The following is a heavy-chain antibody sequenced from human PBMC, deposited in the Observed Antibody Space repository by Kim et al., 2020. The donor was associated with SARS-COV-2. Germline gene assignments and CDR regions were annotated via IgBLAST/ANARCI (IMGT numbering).Heavy chain of an antibody. D-gene: IGHD3-10*01. CDR3: ATLVRETKFCWYFDL. Sequence: ADFLEGRFSISRDNSKNALYLQMNGLRAEDTALYYCATLVRETKFCWYFDLWGRGTLLTVSS. V-gene: IGHV3-23*01. J-gene: IGHJ2*01.